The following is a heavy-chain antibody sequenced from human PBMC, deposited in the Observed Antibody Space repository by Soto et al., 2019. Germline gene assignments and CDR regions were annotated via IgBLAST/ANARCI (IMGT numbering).Heavy chain of an antibody. CDR1: GVSISGTSYY. CDR2: IYYSGET. V-gene: IGHV4-39*01. D-gene: IGHD3-16*02. CDR3: ARHGSF. Sequence: QLQLQESGPGLVKPSETLSLTCTVSGVSISGTSYYWGWIRQTPAKGLEWIGTIYYSGETFYNPSLKSRVTISIDTSKIHFSLNLTSVTAADTAIYYCARHGSFWGQGALVTVSS. J-gene: IGHJ1*01.